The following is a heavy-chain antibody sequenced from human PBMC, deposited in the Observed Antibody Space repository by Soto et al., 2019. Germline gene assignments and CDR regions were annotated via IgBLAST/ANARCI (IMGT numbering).Heavy chain of an antibody. Sequence: GGSLRLSCAASGFTFSSYGMHWVRQAPGKGLEWVAVIWYDGSNKYYADSVKGRFTISRDNSKNTLYLQMNSLRAEDTAVYYCARYFDPNSSGWYREAGGGLDSWGQGSLVTVSS. J-gene: IGHJ4*02. CDR2: IWYDGSNK. CDR3: ARYFDPNSSGWYREAGGGLDS. V-gene: IGHV3-33*01. CDR1: GFTFSSYG. D-gene: IGHD6-19*01.